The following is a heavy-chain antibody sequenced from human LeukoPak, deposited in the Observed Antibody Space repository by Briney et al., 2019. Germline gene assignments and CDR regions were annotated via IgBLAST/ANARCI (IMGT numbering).Heavy chain of an antibody. CDR2: FDPEDGET. D-gene: IGHD5-12*01. CDR1: GYTLTELS. J-gene: IGHJ4*02. CDR3: ATGPQVATIPLFDY. V-gene: IGHV1-24*01. Sequence: GTSVKVSCKVSGYTLTELSMHWVRQAPGKGLEWMGGFDPEDGETIYAQKFQGRVTMTEDTSTDTAYMELSSLRSEDTAVYYCATGPQVATIPLFDYWGQGTLVTVSS.